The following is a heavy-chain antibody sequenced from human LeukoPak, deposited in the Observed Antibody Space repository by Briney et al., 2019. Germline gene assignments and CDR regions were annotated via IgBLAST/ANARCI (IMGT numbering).Heavy chain of an antibody. Sequence: ASVKVSCKTSVYRFNVYDILWVRQAPGHGLDYVGWISTYTGRANYAQKFQGRVSVITDTSTSTAYLELTNLTSSDTGLYYCARADGTNSGTNAFDVWGLGTMVTVAS. D-gene: IGHD4-23*01. CDR2: ISTYTGRA. CDR3: ARADGTNSGTNAFDV. J-gene: IGHJ3*01. V-gene: IGHV1-18*01. CDR1: VYRFNVYD.